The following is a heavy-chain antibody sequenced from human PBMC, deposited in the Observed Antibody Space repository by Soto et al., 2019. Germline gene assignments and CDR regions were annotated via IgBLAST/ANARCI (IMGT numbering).Heavy chain of an antibody. Sequence: QVQLQQWGAGLLKPSETLSLTCAVFGGSFSGYYWSWIRQPPGKGLEWIGEITHSGSTYYNPSLGSRVHISVGPSKKQFSLKLTSVAAADKAVYYWGGGDGAARLPLWGQGNLVNGSS. V-gene: IGHV4-34*01. CDR2: ITHSGST. CDR3: GGGDGAARLPL. D-gene: IGHD6-6*01. CDR1: GGSFSGYY. J-gene: IGHJ1*01.